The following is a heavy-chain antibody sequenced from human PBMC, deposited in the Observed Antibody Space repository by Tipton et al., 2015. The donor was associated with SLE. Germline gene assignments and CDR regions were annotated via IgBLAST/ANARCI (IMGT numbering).Heavy chain of an antibody. CDR2: ISSSGFMI. D-gene: IGHD6-19*01. J-gene: IGHJ4*02. CDR1: GFTFSSYE. V-gene: IGHV3-48*03. CDR3: ARDPRGWYHFDY. Sequence: SLRLSCAASGFTFSSYEMNWVRQAPGKGLQWIASISSSGFMIYYADSVKGRFTISSDNAKNSLYLQMNSLRAEDTAVYYCARDPRGWYHFDYWGQGTLVTVSS.